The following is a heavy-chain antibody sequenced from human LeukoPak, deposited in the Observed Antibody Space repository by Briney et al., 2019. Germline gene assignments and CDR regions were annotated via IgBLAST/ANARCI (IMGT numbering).Heavy chain of an antibody. V-gene: IGHV3-33*03. J-gene: IGHJ4*02. Sequence: GGSLRLSCAASGFTFSSYGMHWVRQAPGKALEWVAVIWYDGTNKYYADSVKGRFTISRDNAKNTLYLQMNSLRAEDTAVYYCASSEVDGYSSGWFDYWGQGTLVTVSS. D-gene: IGHD6-19*01. CDR3: ASSEVDGYSSGWFDY. CDR1: GFTFSSYG. CDR2: IWYDGTNK.